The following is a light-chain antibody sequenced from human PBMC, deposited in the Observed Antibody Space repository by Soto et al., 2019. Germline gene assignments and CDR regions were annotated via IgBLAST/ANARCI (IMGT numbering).Light chain of an antibody. CDR1: QSISSY. J-gene: IGKJ2*01. CDR2: AAS. Sequence: DTQMTQSPSSLSATVGDRVTITCRASQSISSYLNWYQQKPGKAPKLLIYAASTLQSGVPSRFSGSRSGTDFTLTISSLQPEDFATYYCQQSYSTPHTFGQGTKLEIK. V-gene: IGKV1-39*01. CDR3: QQSYSTPHT.